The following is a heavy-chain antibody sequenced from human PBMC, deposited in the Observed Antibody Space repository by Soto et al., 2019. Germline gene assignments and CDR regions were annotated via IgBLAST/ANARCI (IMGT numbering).Heavy chain of an antibody. D-gene: IGHD6-13*01. V-gene: IGHV5-51*01. CDR1: GYSFSSYW. CDR3: ARRESSSQEYYYYAIDV. CDR2: IYPGDSDT. J-gene: IGHJ6*02. Sequence: GESLKISCKGSGYSFSSYWIGWVRQRPGKGLEWMGIIYPGDSDTRYSPSFQGQVIISADKSINTAYLQWSSLKASDTAMYYCARRESSSQEYYYYAIDVWRQGTTVTVSS.